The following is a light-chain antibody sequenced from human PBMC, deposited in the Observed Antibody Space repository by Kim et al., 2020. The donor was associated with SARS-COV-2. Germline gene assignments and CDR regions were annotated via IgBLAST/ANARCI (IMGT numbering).Light chain of an antibody. CDR1: QDITTS. V-gene: IGKV3-15*01. CDR3: QQSRPCRF. CDR2: GAT. J-gene: IGKJ2*01. Sequence: EIVMTQSPPTLSVSPGDRATLSCRASQDITTSLTWYQQKPGQAPRLLIYGATTRATGVPVRFSGRQSGTEFTLTISSLQSEDFAVYYCQQSRPCRFFGQGTNRQI.